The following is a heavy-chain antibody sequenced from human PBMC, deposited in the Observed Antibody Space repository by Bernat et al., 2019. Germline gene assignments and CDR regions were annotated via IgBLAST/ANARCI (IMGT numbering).Heavy chain of an antibody. Sequence: EVQLVESGGGLVQPGGSLRLSCAASGFTFSSYDMHWVRQATGKGLEWVSAIGTACDTYYPGSLQGRFTISIENAKNSLYLQMNSLRAGDTAVYYCSRGAYVSSSSGYFDYWGQGTLVTVSS. CDR2: IGTACDT. CDR3: SRGAYVSSSSGYFDY. J-gene: IGHJ4*02. CDR1: GFTFSSYD. V-gene: IGHV3-13*04. D-gene: IGHD3-22*01.